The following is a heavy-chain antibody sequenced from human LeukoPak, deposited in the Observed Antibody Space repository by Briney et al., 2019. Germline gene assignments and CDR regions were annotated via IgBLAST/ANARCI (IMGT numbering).Heavy chain of an antibody. V-gene: IGHV1-18*01. CDR3: ARTPLGKMHAFDI. Sequence: GASVKVSCKASGYTFTNDGISWVRQAPGQGLEWMGWIGTKSGNTNYAPSFQARVTLTTDTSSTTAYMGLRSLTSDDTDAYYCARTPLGKMHAFDIWGQGTIVTVSS. CDR1: GYTFTNDG. D-gene: IGHD1-26*01. CDR2: IGTKSGNT. J-gene: IGHJ3*02.